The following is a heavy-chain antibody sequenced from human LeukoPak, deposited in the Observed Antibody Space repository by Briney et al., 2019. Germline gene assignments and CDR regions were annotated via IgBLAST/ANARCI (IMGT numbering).Heavy chain of an antibody. CDR1: GGTFSSYA. V-gene: IGHV1-69*13. Sequence: SVKVSCKASGGTFSSYAISWVRQAPGQGLEWMGGTIPIFGTANYAQKFQGRVTITADESTSAAYMELSSLRSEDTAVYYCASARVAVAGYYYYGMDVWGQGTTVTVSS. CDR2: TIPIFGTA. D-gene: IGHD6-19*01. J-gene: IGHJ6*02. CDR3: ASARVAVAGYYYYGMDV.